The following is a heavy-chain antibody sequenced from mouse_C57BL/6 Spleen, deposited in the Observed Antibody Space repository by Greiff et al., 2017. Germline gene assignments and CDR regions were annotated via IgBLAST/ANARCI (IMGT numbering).Heavy chain of an antibody. D-gene: IGHD2-3*01. CDR2: IRSKSNNYAT. CDR1: GFSFNTYA. CDR3: VREDDGYFLAY. J-gene: IGHJ3*01. V-gene: IGHV10-1*01. Sequence: EVKLVESGGGLVQPKGSLKLSCAASGFSFNTYAMNWVRQAPGKGLEWVARIRSKSNNYATYYADSVKDRFTISRDDSESMLYLQMNNLKTEDTAMYYCVREDDGYFLAYWGQGTLVTVSA.